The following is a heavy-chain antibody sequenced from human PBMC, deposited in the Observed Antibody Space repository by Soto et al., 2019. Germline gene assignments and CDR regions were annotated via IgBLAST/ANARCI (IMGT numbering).Heavy chain of an antibody. CDR1: GLTFRTYW. V-gene: IGHV3-74*03. Sequence: EVQLVESGGGLVQPGGSLRLSCAASGLTFRTYWVIWVRQAPGKGLVWVSRVYNDGDTTMHAASVTGRFTISRDNAKNTAYLHMSGLRVEYTAMYYCEIRPGYSTGGDYWGQGTLVTVSS. D-gene: IGHD2-15*01. J-gene: IGHJ4*02. CDR2: VYNDGDTT. CDR3: EIRPGYSTGGDY.